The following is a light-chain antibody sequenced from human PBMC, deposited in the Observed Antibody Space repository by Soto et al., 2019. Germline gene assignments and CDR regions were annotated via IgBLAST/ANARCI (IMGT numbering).Light chain of an antibody. Sequence: QPASVSGSPGQSITISCTGTSSDVGGYNYVSWYQQHPGKAPKLMIYDVSNRPSGVSNRFSGSKSGNTASLTISGLQAEDEADYYCSSYRSSSTPVIFGGGTKLTVL. CDR3: SSYRSSSTPVI. V-gene: IGLV2-14*01. CDR2: DVS. CDR1: SSDVGGYNY. J-gene: IGLJ2*01.